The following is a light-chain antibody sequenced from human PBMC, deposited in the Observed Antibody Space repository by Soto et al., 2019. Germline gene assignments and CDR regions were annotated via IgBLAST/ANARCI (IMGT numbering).Light chain of an antibody. CDR3: QQYYSAPYT. Sequence: DIVLTQSPDSLAVSLGERATINCRSSQSVLYSSNNRNYLAWYQQKLGHPPKLLIYWASTRKSGVPDRFSGSGSGTDFTLTISSLQAEDVAVYYCQQYYSAPYTFGQGTKLEFK. J-gene: IGKJ2*01. CDR1: QSVLYSSNNRNY. V-gene: IGKV4-1*01. CDR2: WAS.